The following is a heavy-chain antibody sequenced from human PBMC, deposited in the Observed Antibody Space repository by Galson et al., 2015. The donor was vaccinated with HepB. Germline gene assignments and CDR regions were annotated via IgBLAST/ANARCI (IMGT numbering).Heavy chain of an antibody. V-gene: IGHV7-4-1*02. J-gene: IGHJ6*03. Sequence: SVKVSCKASGYTFTSYAMNWVRQAPGQGLEWMGWINTNTGNPTYAQGFTGRFVFSLDTSVSTAYLQISSLKAEDTAVYYCATYSSGWYYYYYYMDVWGKGTTVTVSS. CDR2: INTNTGNP. D-gene: IGHD6-19*01. CDR1: GYTFTSYA. CDR3: ATYSSGWYYYYYYMDV.